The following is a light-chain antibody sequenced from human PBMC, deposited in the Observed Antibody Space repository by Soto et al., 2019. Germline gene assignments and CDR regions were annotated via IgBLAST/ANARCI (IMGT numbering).Light chain of an antibody. Sequence: QSALTQPASVSGSPGQSTTISCTGTSSDVGGYDHVSWYQQHPGKAPKLIIYDVTVRPSGISRRFSGSKSANTASLAVSGLQPEDEAVYSCSSYTDKDTLLFGGGTKVTVL. CDR2: DVT. J-gene: IGLJ3*02. V-gene: IGLV2-14*03. CDR1: SSDVGGYDH. CDR3: SSYTDKDTLL.